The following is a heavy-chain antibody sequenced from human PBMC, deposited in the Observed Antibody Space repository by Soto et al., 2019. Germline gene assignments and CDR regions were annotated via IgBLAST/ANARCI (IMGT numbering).Heavy chain of an antibody. D-gene: IGHD2-2*01. CDR2: IKDDGTEK. CDR3: VRGPLAIEGGHYYYYYMDV. Sequence: DVRLVESGGGLVQTGKSLRLSCEVSEMTFSLFSMSWVRRVPGKRLEWVATIKDDGTEKSYVESVKGRFTISRDNDKNSLYLEMNDLRVDDSSVYYFVRGPLAIEGGHYYYYYMDVWGKGTTVTVSS. CDR1: EMTFSLFS. J-gene: IGHJ6*03. V-gene: IGHV3-7*01.